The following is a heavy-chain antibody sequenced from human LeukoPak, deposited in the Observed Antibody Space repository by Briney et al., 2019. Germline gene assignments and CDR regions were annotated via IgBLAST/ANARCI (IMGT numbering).Heavy chain of an antibody. CDR2: ISYDGSNK. V-gene: IGHV3-30-3*01. Sequence: PGRTLRLSCAPSGFTSSSYATHRVRPAPGKGREWGAVISYDGSNKYYADPAKGRFTISRDNSKNTLYLQMNSLRAEDTAGYYWARTPGYYLYYFDYWGQGTLVTVSS. CDR1: GFTSSSYA. D-gene: IGHD3-22*01. J-gene: IGHJ4*02. CDR3: ARTPGYYLYYFDY.